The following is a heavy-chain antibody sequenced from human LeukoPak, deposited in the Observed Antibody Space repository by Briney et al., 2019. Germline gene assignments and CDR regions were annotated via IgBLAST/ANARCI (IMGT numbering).Heavy chain of an antibody. D-gene: IGHD3-3*01. J-gene: IGHJ6*02. CDR1: GFTFSSYW. CDR2: IKQDGSEK. CDR3: ARDRSQYDFWSGLYYYYGMDV. Sequence: PGGSLRLSCAASGFTFSSYWMSWVRQAPGKGLEWVANIKQDGSEKYYVDSVKGRFTISRDNAKNSLYLQMNSLRAEDTAVYYCARDRSQYDFWSGLYYYYGMDVWGQGTTVTVSS. V-gene: IGHV3-7*01.